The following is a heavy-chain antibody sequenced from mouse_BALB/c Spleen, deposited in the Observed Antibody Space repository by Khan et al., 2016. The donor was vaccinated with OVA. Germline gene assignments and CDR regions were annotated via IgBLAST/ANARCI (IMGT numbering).Heavy chain of an antibody. D-gene: IGHD4-1*01. CDR1: GYTFTNYV. V-gene: IGHV1S136*01. CDR3: ARGNWQSYYFDN. J-gene: IGHJ2*01. Sequence: IQLVQSGPELVKPGASVKMSCKASGYTFTNYVLHWVKQKPGQGLEWIGYINPYNGGTKYNEKFKGKATLASDKSSITANMELRSLTSEDSAVYYCARGNWQSYYFDNWGQGTTLTLSS. CDR2: INPYNGGT.